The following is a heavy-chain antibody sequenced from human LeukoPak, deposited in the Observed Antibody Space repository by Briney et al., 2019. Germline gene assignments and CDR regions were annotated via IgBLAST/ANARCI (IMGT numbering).Heavy chain of an antibody. CDR2: ISSSSSYI. V-gene: IGHV3-21*01. CDR3: ARSPYDSSGYYSW. J-gene: IGHJ4*02. CDR1: GFTFSSYS. Sequence: GGSLRLSCAASGFTFSSYSMNWVRQAPGKGLEWVSSISSSSSYIYYADSVKGRFTISRDNAKNPLYLQMNSLRAEDTAVYYCARSPYDSSGYYSWWGQGTLVTVSS. D-gene: IGHD3-22*01.